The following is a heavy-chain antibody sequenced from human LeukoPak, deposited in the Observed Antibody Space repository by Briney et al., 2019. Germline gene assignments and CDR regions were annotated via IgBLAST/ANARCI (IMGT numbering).Heavy chain of an antibody. V-gene: IGHV3-21*01. CDR1: GFTFRIYS. D-gene: IGHD6-13*01. CDR2: ISSSSSYI. J-gene: IGHJ4*02. Sequence: GGSLRLSCAASGFTFRIYSMNWVRQAPGKGREWVSSISSSSSYIYYADSVKGRFTISRDNAKNSLYLQMNSLRAEDTAVYYCARAGSSWYYFDYWGQGTLVTVSS. CDR3: ARAGSSWYYFDY.